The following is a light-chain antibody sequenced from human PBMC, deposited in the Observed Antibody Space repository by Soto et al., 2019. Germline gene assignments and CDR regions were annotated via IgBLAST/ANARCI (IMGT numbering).Light chain of an antibody. CDR1: QSVSSN. V-gene: IGKV3-15*01. CDR2: GAS. Sequence: EIMLTQSPATLSVTPGERATLSCRASQSVSSNLAWYQQKPGQAPRLLIYGASTRATGIPARFSGSGSVTEFTLTISSLQSEDFAVDYCQQYNNWPQTFGQGTKVDIK. CDR3: QQYNNWPQT. J-gene: IGKJ1*01.